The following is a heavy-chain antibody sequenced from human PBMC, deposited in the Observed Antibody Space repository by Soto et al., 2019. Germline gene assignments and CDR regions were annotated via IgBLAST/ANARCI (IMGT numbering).Heavy chain of an antibody. J-gene: IGHJ4*02. Sequence: PGGSLRLSCAASGVTFSSYSMSWVRQAPGKGLEWVSAISGSGGSTYYADSVKGRFTISRDNSKNTLYLQMNSLRAEDTAVYYCAKEIHDYDILTGYPACFDYWGQGTLVTVSS. CDR1: GVTFSSYS. D-gene: IGHD3-9*01. V-gene: IGHV3-23*01. CDR3: AKEIHDYDILTGYPACFDY. CDR2: ISGSGGST.